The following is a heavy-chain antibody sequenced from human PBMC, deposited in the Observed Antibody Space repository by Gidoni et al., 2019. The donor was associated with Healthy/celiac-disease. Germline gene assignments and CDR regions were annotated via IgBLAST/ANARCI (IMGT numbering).Heavy chain of an antibody. V-gene: IGHV3-23*01. J-gene: IGHJ6*02. D-gene: IGHD3-3*01. Sequence: EVQLLESGGGLVRLGGSLGPPFAALGCPFRSDAIRWSCQVPGKGLEWVSAISGSGGSTYYADSVKGRFTISRDNSKNTLYLQMNSLRAEDTAVYYCAKGSMLDDFWSGYYTGPYYYGMDVWGQGTTVTVSS. CDR1: GCPFRSDA. CDR2: ISGSGGST. CDR3: AKGSMLDDFWSGYYTGPYYYGMDV.